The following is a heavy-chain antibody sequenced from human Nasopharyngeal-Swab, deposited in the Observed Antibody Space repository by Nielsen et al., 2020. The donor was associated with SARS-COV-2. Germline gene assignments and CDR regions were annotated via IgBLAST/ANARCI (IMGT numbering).Heavy chain of an antibody. CDR2: ISSSSSYI. V-gene: IGHV3-21*01. CDR1: GFTFNNYT. Sequence: GGSLRLSCAASGFTFNNYTFNWVRKAPGKGLEGVSSISSSSSYIYYADSVKGRFTISRDNAKNSLYLQMNSLRAEDTAMYYCARDGLDYDFWSAYFMDVWGQGTTVTVSS. CDR3: ARDGLDYDFWSAYFMDV. J-gene: IGHJ6*02. D-gene: IGHD3-3*01.